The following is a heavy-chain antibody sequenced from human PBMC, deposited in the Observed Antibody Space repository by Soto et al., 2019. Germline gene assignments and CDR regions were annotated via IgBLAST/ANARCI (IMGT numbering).Heavy chain of an antibody. D-gene: IGHD2-15*01. CDR1: GFTFSDDY. Sequence: QVQLVESGGGVVKPGGSLRLSCAASGFTFSDDYISWIRQAPGKWLEWVSDISSSGTSIYHADSVQGRLTISRDNAKNSLLLQMNSLIAEDTAVYYCARGKSIFCGMDVWGQGTTVTVSS. J-gene: IGHJ6*02. CDR2: ISSSGTSI. CDR3: ARGKSIFCGMDV. V-gene: IGHV3-11*01.